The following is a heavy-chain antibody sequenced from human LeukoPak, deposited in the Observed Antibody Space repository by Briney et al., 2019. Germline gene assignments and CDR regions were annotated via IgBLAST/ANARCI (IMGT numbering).Heavy chain of an antibody. D-gene: IGHD3-22*01. V-gene: IGHV3-48*03. Sequence: GGSLRLSCAASGFTFSSYEMNWVRQAPGKGLEWVSYISSSGSTIYYADSVKGRFTISRDNAKNSLYLQMYGLRAEDTAVYYCARGHHIYDSSGCDYWGQGTLVTVSS. J-gene: IGHJ4*02. CDR3: ARGHHIYDSSGCDY. CDR1: GFTFSSYE. CDR2: ISSSGSTI.